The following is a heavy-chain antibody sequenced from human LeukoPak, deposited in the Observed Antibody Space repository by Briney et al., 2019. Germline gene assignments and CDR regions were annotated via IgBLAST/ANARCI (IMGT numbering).Heavy chain of an antibody. CDR3: ARDQHVLTGSVTAVDS. V-gene: IGHV3-7*01. J-gene: IGHJ4*02. D-gene: IGHD3-9*01. Sequence: GGSLRLSCAASGFTFSSYWMSWVRQAPGKGLEWVANIKQDGSEKYYVDSVKGRFTISRDNAKNSLYLQMNSLRAEDTAVYYCARDQHVLTGSVTAVDSWGQGTLVTVSS. CDR1: GFTFSSYW. CDR2: IKQDGSEK.